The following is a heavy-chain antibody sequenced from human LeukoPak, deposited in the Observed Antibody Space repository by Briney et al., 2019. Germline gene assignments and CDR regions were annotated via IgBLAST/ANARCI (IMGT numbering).Heavy chain of an antibody. D-gene: IGHD6-13*01. CDR1: GYIFSSYG. J-gene: IGHJ5*02. V-gene: IGHV1-18*01. CDR3: ARDASVFTAAAGVGSNWFDP. Sequence: GASVKVSCKASGYIFSSYGISWVRQAPGQGLEWMGWISGYNGNTNYAEKLQGRVTMTTDTSTSTAYLELTSLRSDDTAVYYCARDASVFTAAAGVGSNWFDPWGQGTLVIVSS. CDR2: ISGYNGNT.